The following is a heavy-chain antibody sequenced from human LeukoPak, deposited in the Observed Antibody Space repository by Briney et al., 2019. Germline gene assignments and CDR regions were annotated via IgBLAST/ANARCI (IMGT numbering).Heavy chain of an antibody. V-gene: IGHV5-51*04. Sequence: GESLKISCKVSGYSFTTYWIGWVRQMPGKGLEWMGIIYPGDSDTKYSPSFQGQVTISADKPISTAYLQWSSLKASHPAMYYCARGIEVPTQYYYGSGSYYFDYWGQGTLVTVSS. CDR2: IYPGDSDT. CDR3: ARGIEVPTQYYYGSGSYYFDY. J-gene: IGHJ4*02. D-gene: IGHD3-10*01. CDR1: GYSFTTYW.